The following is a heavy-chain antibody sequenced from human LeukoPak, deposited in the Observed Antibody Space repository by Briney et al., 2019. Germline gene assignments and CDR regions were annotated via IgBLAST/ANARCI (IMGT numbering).Heavy chain of an antibody. CDR3: ARGITYYYGSGSYDY. D-gene: IGHD3-10*01. J-gene: IGHJ4*02. CDR1: GGSISSYY. CDR2: IYDSGST. V-gene: IGHV4-59*01. Sequence: PSETLSLTCTVSGGSISSYYWSWIRLPPGKGLEWIGYIYDSGSTNYNPSLKSRVTISVDTSKNQFSLKLSSVTAADTAVYYCARGITYYYGSGSYDYWGQGTLVTVSS.